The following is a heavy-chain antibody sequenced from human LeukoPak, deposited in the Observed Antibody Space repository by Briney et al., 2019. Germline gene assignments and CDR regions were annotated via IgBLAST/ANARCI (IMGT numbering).Heavy chain of an antibody. V-gene: IGHV3-23*01. CDR2: LSGSGGST. CDR3: AKDHLYDSSSFDY. Sequence: GGSLRLSCAASGFTFSNYAMNWDRQAPGKGLEWVSALSGSGGSTFYADSVRGRFIVSRDNSKNTLFLQMNSLRAEDTAVYYCAKDHLYDSSSFDYWGQGTLVTVSS. D-gene: IGHD3-22*01. J-gene: IGHJ4*02. CDR1: GFTFSNYA.